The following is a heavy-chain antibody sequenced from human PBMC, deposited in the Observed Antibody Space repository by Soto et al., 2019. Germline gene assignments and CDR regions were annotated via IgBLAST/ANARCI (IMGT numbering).Heavy chain of an antibody. D-gene: IGHD3-10*01. CDR3: ARDKGRKAGMDV. J-gene: IGHJ6*02. Sequence: GGSLRLSCAASGFTFSSYAMHWVRQAPGKGLEWVAVISYDGSNKYYADSVKGRFTISRDNSKNTLYLQMNSLRAEDTAVYYCARDKGRKAGMDVWGQGTTVTVSS. CDR2: ISYDGSNK. V-gene: IGHV3-30-3*01. CDR1: GFTFSSYA.